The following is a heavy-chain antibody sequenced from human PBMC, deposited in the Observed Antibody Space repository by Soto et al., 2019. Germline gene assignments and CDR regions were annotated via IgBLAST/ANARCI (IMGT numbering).Heavy chain of an antibody. CDR1: GFTFSSYA. CDR3: AKEYEYSSGWERIDY. V-gene: IGHV3-23*01. CDR2: ISGSGGST. Sequence: EVQLLESGGGLVQPGGSLRLSCAASGFTFSSYAMSWVRQAPGKGLEWVSAISGSGGSTYYADSVKGRFTISRDNSKKPLYLQMRRLRAEDTAVYYGAKEYEYSSGWERIDYWGQGTLVTVSS. D-gene: IGHD6-19*01. J-gene: IGHJ4*02.